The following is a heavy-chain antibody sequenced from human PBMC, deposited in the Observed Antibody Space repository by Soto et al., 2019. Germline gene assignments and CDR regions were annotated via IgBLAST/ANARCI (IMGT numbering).Heavy chain of an antibody. Sequence: SETLSLTCSVSGGSISSGDYYWTWIRQPPGKGLEWIGYISYSGSTFYSPSLKRRVTISVDRSKNQFSLKLSSVTAADTAVYYCARAQAAAPAMDVWGQGTTVTVSS. V-gene: IGHV4-30-4*01. CDR2: ISYSGST. CDR1: GGSISSGDYY. CDR3: ARAQAAAPAMDV. J-gene: IGHJ6*02. D-gene: IGHD6-13*01.